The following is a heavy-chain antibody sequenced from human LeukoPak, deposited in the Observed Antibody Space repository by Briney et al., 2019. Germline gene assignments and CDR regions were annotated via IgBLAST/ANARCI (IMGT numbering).Heavy chain of an antibody. V-gene: IGHV3-74*01. CDR3: VLGMRNAYFDY. CDR1: GVTFSTYW. Sequence: GGTLRLSCAASGVTFSTYWMDWVRGAPGKGVVWVSRINSAGSRTNYADSVNGRFTISRDNAKNTLFLQMNSLRAEDTAVYYCVLGMRNAYFDYWGQGTLVTVSS. CDR2: INSAGSRT. J-gene: IGHJ4*02. D-gene: IGHD7-27*01.